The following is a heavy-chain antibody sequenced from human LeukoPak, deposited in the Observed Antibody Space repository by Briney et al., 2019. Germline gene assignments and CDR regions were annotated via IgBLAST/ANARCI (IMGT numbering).Heavy chain of an antibody. V-gene: IGHV1-46*01. Sequence: ASVKVSCKASGYTFTSYDINWVRQATGQGLEWMGIINPSGGSTSYAQKFQGRVTMTRDTSTSTVYMELSSLRSEDTAVYYCARSSILEQLGGFDYWGQGTLVTVSS. CDR2: INPSGGST. D-gene: IGHD6-13*01. CDR3: ARSSILEQLGGFDY. J-gene: IGHJ4*02. CDR1: GYTFTSYD.